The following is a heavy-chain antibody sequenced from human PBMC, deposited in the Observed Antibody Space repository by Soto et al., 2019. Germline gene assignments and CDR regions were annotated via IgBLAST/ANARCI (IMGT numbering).Heavy chain of an antibody. CDR3: EGQERVRYFVWFLGNFDY. CDR1: GHTFSSYA. D-gene: IGHD3-9*01. Sequence: QVQLVQSGAEVKKPGSSVKVSCKASGHTFSSYAISWVRQAPGQGLEWMGGIIPIFGTANYAQKLQGRVTITADGSTCTAYMELSSLRSEDTAVYYCEGQERVRYFVWFLGNFDYWGQGTLVTVSS. J-gene: IGHJ4*02. CDR2: IIPIFGTA. V-gene: IGHV1-69*12.